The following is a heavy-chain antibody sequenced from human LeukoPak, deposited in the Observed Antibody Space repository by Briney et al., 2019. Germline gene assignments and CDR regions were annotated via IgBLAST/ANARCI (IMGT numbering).Heavy chain of an antibody. J-gene: IGHJ4*02. V-gene: IGHV3-23*01. CDR2: ISGSGDTT. Sequence: PGESLRLSCAASGFTFNSYAMTWVRQAPGKGLEWVSVISGSGDTTYYADSVKGRFTISRDNSKNTLYLQMNSLRAEDTAVYFCARSRDGYKRFDSWGQGTLVTVSS. CDR1: GFTFNSYA. CDR3: ARSRDGYKRFDS. D-gene: IGHD5-24*01.